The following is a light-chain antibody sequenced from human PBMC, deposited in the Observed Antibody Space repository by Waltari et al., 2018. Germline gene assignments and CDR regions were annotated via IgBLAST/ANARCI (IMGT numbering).Light chain of an antibody. CDR2: AAS. CDR1: QGTATL. Sequence: TCQASQGTATLVGGAQQKTGKAPKRLLDAASSWRSGVPARFRGSGSWTDFTLTISSLQPEDFATYYCQHANSFPLTFGGRTKVE. CDR3: QHANSFPLT. V-gene: IGKV1-12*01. J-gene: IGKJ4*01.